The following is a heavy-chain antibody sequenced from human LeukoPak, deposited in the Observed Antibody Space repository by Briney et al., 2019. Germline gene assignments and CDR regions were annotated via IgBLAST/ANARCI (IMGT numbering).Heavy chain of an antibody. D-gene: IGHD3-3*01. V-gene: IGHV3-23*01. J-gene: IGHJ4*02. Sequence: GGSLRLSCAASGFTFSSYAMNWVRQAPGKGLEWVSAISGSGGSTYYADSVKGRFTISRDNSKNTLYLQMNSLRAEDTAVYYCAKDGTTIFGVVILFDYWGQGTLVTVSS. CDR3: AKDGTTIFGVVILFDY. CDR1: GFTFSSYA. CDR2: ISGSGGST.